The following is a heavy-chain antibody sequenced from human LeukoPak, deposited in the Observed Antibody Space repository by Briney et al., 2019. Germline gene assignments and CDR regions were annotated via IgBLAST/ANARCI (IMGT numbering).Heavy chain of an antibody. CDR2: ISWNSGSI. D-gene: IGHD3-9*01. CDR1: GSTFDDYA. Sequence: PGGSLRLSCAASGSTFDDYAMHWVRQVPGKGLEWVSGISWNSGSIDYADSVKGRFTISRDNAKSSLYLQMNSLRAEDTALYYCAKDTALRYFDYFDYWGQGTLVTVSP. V-gene: IGHV3-9*01. J-gene: IGHJ4*02. CDR3: AKDTALRYFDYFDY.